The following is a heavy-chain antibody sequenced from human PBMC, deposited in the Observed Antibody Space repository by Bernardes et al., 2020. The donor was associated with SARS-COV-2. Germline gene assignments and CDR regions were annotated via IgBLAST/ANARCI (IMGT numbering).Heavy chain of an antibody. D-gene: IGHD2-15*01. Sequence: ETLSLTCTVSGSSVSSGGYYWSWIRQPPGKGLEWVGFIYYNGNTNYNPSLKSRVTISVDTSKNQLSLKLTSVTAADTAVYYCARDVRGGTLDYWGQGTPVTVSS. J-gene: IGHJ4*02. V-gene: IGHV4-61*08. CDR1: GSSVSSGGYY. CDR2: IYYNGNT. CDR3: ARDVRGGTLDY.